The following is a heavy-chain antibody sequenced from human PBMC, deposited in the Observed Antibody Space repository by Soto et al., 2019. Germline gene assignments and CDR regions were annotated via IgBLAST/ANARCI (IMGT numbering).Heavy chain of an antibody. CDR3: AARGIAAAYYYYYGMDV. J-gene: IGHJ6*02. CDR1: GGTFSSYA. CDR2: IIPIFGTA. V-gene: IGHV1-69*01. D-gene: IGHD6-13*01. Sequence: KVSCKASGGTFSSYAISWVRQAPGQGLEWMGGIIPIFGTANYAQKFQGRVTITADESTSTAYMELSSLRSEDTAVYYCAARGIAAAYYYYYGMDVWGQGTTVTVSS.